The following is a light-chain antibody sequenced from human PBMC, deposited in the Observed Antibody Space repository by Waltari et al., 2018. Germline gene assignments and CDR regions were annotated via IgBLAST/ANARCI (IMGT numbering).Light chain of an antibody. CDR3: QKYGTLPAT. CDR1: QSVSRT. Sequence: EIVLTQSPGTLSLSPGERATLPCRASQSVSRTLAWYQQKPGQAPRLLFYDASTRATGIPDRFSGSGSGTDFSLTISRLEPEDFAVYYCQKYGTLPATFGQGTKVEIK. CDR2: DAS. V-gene: IGKV3-20*01. J-gene: IGKJ1*01.